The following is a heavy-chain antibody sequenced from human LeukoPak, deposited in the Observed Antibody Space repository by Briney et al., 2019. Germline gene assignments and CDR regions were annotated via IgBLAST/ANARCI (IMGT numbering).Heavy chain of an antibody. Sequence: SETLSLTCTVSGGSISSSSYYWGWIRQPPGKGLEWIGSIYYSGSTYYNPSLKSRVTISVDTSKNQFSLKLSSVTAADTAVYYCARGIAAAGTPALDPWGQGTLVTVSS. J-gene: IGHJ5*02. CDR1: GGSISSSSYY. V-gene: IGHV4-39*07. D-gene: IGHD6-13*01. CDR3: ARGIAAAGTPALDP. CDR2: IYYSGST.